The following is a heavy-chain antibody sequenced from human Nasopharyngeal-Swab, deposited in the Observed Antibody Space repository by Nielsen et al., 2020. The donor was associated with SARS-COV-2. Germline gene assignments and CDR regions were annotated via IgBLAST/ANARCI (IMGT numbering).Heavy chain of an antibody. CDR1: GGSISSSSYY. CDR3: ARQEGENCSGGSCYYYYGMDV. CDR2: IYYSGST. J-gene: IGHJ6*02. V-gene: IGHV4-39*01. D-gene: IGHD2-15*01. Sequence: SETLSLTCTVSGGSISSSSYYWGWIRQPPGKGLEWIGSIYYSGSTYYNPSLKSRVTISVDTSKNQFSLKLSSVTAADTAVYYCARQEGENCSGGSCYYYYGMDVWGQGTTVTVSS.